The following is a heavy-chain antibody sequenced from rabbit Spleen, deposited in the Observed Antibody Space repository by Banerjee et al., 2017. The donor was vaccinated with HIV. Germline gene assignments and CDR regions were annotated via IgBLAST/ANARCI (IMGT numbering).Heavy chain of an antibody. CDR3: ARGYGGSGGPLYYFKL. CDR2: SDSGDGSS. CDR1: GFSFSDRDV. Sequence: QEQLEESGGGLVKPEGSLTLTCKASGFSFSDRDVMCWVRQAPGKGLEWIGCSDSGDGSSYYASWARGRFTISRASSTTVTLQMTSLTAADAATYFCARGYGGSGGPLYYFKLWGQGTLVTVS. D-gene: IGHD4-2*01. J-gene: IGHJ4*01. V-gene: IGHV1S45*01.